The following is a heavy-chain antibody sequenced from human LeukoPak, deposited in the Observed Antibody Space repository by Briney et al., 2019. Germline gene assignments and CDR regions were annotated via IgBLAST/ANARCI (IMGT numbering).Heavy chain of an antibody. V-gene: IGHV3-48*01. D-gene: IGHD6-13*01. CDR3: ARDPSSWYYYYMDV. CDR1: GFTFSSYS. CDR2: ISSSSSTI. J-gene: IGHJ6*03. Sequence: HPGGSLRLSCAASGFTFSSYSMNWVRQAPGKGLEWVSYISSSSSTIYYADSVKGRFTISRDNAKNSLYLQMNSLRAEDTAVYYCARDPSSWYYYYMDVWGKGTTVTVSS.